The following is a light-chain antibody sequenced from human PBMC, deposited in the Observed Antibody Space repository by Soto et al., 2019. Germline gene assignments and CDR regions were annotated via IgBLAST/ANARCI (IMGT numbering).Light chain of an antibody. J-gene: IGLJ1*01. CDR2: EVT. CDR3: TSYTSNTALF. V-gene: IGLV2-14*01. Sequence: QPVPTQPASVSGSPGQSITISCTGTSSDIGSHDYVSWYQHHPGKAPKLIIYEVTNRPSGVSDRFSGSKSGSTASLTISGLQAEDEADYHCTSYTSNTALFFGSGTKLTVL. CDR1: SSDIGSHDY.